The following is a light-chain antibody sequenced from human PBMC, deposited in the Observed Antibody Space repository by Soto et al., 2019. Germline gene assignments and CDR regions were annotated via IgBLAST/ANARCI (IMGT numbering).Light chain of an antibody. CDR3: QHYNSYSEA. Sequence: DIQMTQSPSTLSASVGDRVTITCRASQSISVWLAWYQQKAGKAPNLLMYKASRLESGVPSRFSGSGSETEFTLTISGLQPGDSATYYCQHYNSYSEAFGQGTKVDIK. CDR2: KAS. J-gene: IGKJ1*01. CDR1: QSISVW. V-gene: IGKV1-5*03.